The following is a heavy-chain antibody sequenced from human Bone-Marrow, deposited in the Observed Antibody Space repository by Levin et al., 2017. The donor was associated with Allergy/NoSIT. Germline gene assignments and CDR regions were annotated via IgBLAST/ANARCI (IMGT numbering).Heavy chain of an antibody. CDR1: GFTFSDSA. Sequence: GGSLRLSCAVSGFTFSDSAVHWVRQTSGKGLEWVGLIRSQTNTYATAYAASVKGRFTVSRDDSKNSAYLQMNSLKTEDTAVYYCTRRSTRTAAGMDVWGQGTTVTVSS. J-gene: IGHJ6*02. V-gene: IGHV3-73*01. CDR3: TRRSTRTAAGMDV. D-gene: IGHD2-2*01. CDR2: IRSQTNTYAT.